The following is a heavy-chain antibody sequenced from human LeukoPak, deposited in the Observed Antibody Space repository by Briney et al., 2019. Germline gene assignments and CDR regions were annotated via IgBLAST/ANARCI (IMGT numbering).Heavy chain of an antibody. Sequence: GGSLRLSCAASGFTFSSYFMHWVRQAPGKGLVWVSRVSSDGTYTEYADSVKGRFTISRDNAKDTLYLQVNSLRAEDTAVYYCAITVDCRATTDCYSYFHHWGQGTLITVSS. V-gene: IGHV3-74*03. CDR2: VSSDGTYT. CDR1: GFTFSSYF. D-gene: IGHD2-21*02. CDR3: AITVDCRATTDCYSYFHH. J-gene: IGHJ1*01.